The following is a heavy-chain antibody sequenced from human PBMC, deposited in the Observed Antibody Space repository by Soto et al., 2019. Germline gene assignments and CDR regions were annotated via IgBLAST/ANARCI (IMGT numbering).Heavy chain of an antibody. CDR2: IDPSDSQT. CDR3: ARQIYDSDTGPNFQYYFDS. CDR1: GYSFAGYW. Sequence: PGESLKISCKGSGYSFAGYWITWVRQKPGKGLEWMGRIDPSDSQTYYSPSYRGHVTISATKSITTVFLQWSSLRASDTAMYYCARQIYDSDTGPNFQYYFDSWGQGTPVTVSS. V-gene: IGHV5-10-1*01. D-gene: IGHD3-22*01. J-gene: IGHJ4*02.